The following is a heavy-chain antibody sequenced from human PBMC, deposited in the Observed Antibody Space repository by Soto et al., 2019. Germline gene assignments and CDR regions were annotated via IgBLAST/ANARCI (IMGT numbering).Heavy chain of an antibody. CDR1: GFSFSSFA. CDR2: IRGSGLKT. V-gene: IGHV3-23*01. CDR3: AKGADFGDFVGGGYFDY. Sequence: GGSLRLSCGASGFSFSSFAVSWFRQAPGKGLEWVSFIRGSGLKTNYADSVKGRFTISRDNSKETVYLQMDSLRVEDTAVYYCAKGADFGDFVGGGYFDYWGQGTLVTVSS. J-gene: IGHJ4*02. D-gene: IGHD4-17*01.